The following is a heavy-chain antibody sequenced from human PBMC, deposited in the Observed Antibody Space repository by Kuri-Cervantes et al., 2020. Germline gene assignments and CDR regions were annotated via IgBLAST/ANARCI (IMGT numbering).Heavy chain of an antibody. CDR3: ARLVPSTNIDY. V-gene: IGHV3-21*01. J-gene: IGHJ4*02. D-gene: IGHD5-24*01. CDR1: GFTFSSYS. Sequence: GESLKISCAASGFTFSSYSMNWVRQAPGKGLEWVASISSSSSYKYYADSVKGRFTISRDNAKNSLYLQMNSLRAEDTAVYYCARLVPSTNIDYWGQGTLVTVSS. CDR2: ISSSSSYK.